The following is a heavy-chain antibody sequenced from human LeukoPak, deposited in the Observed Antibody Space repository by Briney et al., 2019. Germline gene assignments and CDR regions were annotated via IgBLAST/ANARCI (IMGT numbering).Heavy chain of an antibody. V-gene: IGHV1-69*13. J-gene: IGHJ5*02. D-gene: IGHD2-15*01. CDR2: IIPIFDTA. CDR3: ARSVVVAATTRWWFDP. CDR1: GGTFSSYA. Sequence: GASVKVSCKASGGTFSSYAISWVRQAPGQGLEWMGGIIPIFDTANYAQKFQGRVTITADESTSTAYMELSSLRSEDTAVYYCARSVVVAATTRWWFDPWGQGTLVTVSS.